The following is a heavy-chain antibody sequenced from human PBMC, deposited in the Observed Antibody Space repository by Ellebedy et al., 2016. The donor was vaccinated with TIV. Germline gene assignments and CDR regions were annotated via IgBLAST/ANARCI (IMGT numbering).Heavy chain of an antibody. CDR3: ARAAYGSPTYFQH. Sequence: GESLKISXAASGFTFSKYDMHWVRQAPGKGLEWVTVISYDGTNKYSADSVKGRFTISRDNSKNTLYLQMNSLRPEDTAVYYCARAAYGSPTYFQHWGQGTLVTVSS. V-gene: IGHV3-30-3*01. CDR2: ISYDGTNK. D-gene: IGHD3-16*01. CDR1: GFTFSKYD. J-gene: IGHJ1*01.